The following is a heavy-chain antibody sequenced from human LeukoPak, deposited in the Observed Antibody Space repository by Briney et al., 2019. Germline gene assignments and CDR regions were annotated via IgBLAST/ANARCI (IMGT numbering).Heavy chain of an antibody. Sequence: GGSLRLSCAASGFTFSSYSMNWVRQAPGKGLEWVSYISSSSSTIYYADSVKGRFTISRDNAKNSLYLQMNSLRAEDTAVYYCARDKMRDGYNFGDYYMDVWGKGTTVTVSS. J-gene: IGHJ6*03. CDR1: GFTFSSYS. CDR3: ARDKMRDGYNFGDYYMDV. D-gene: IGHD5-24*01. CDR2: ISSSSSTI. V-gene: IGHV3-48*01.